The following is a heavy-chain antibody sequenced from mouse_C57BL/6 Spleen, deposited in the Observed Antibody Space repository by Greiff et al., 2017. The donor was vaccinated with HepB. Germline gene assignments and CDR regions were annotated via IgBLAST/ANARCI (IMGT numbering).Heavy chain of an antibody. CDR2: INPNNGGT. J-gene: IGHJ4*01. Sequence: EVQLQQSGPELVKPGASVKISCKASGYTFTDYYMNWVKQSHGKSLEWIGDINPNNGGTSYNQKFKGKATLTVDKSSSTAYMELRSLTSEDSAVYYCARRVLRSLYAMDYWGQGTTVTVSS. CDR1: GYTFTDYY. CDR3: ARRVLRSLYAMDY. V-gene: IGHV1-26*01. D-gene: IGHD1-1*01.